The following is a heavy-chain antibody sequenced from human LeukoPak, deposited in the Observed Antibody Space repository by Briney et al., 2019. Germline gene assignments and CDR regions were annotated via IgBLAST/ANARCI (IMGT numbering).Heavy chain of an antibody. Sequence: SETLSLTCTVSGGSISGSYWSWIRQPPGKGLEWIAYMYNSGSTNYNPSLKSRVTISIDTSESQFSLKLTSVTAADTAAYYCAKNNWFDPWGQGTLVTVSS. CDR1: GGSISGSY. CDR3: AKNNWFDP. J-gene: IGHJ5*02. CDR2: MYNSGST. V-gene: IGHV4-59*12.